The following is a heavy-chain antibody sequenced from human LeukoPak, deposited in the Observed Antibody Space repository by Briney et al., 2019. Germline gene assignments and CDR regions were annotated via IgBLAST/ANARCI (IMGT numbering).Heavy chain of an antibody. CDR2: ISGSGGST. CDR1: GFTFSIYS. CDR3: ARDRASSSWYLQTLDY. Sequence: GGSLRLSCAASGFTFSIYSMSWVRQAPGKRLEWVSGISGSGGSTYYADSVKGRFTISRDNSKNTLYLQMNSLRAEDTAVYYCARDRASSSWYLQTLDYWGQGTLVTVSS. J-gene: IGHJ4*02. V-gene: IGHV3-23*01. D-gene: IGHD6-13*01.